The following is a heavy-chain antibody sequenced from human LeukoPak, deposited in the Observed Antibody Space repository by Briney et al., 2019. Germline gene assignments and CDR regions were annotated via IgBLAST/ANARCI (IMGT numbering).Heavy chain of an antibody. J-gene: IGHJ3*02. CDR3: ARDYYDILSGYEGAFDI. CDR1: GFTFSSYS. Sequence: GGSLRLSCAASGFTFSSYSMNWVRQAPGKGLEWVSSISSSSSYIYYADSVKGRFTISRDNAQHSLYLQMHSLRAEDTAVYYCARDYYDILSGYEGAFDIWGQGTMVTVSS. D-gene: IGHD3-9*01. V-gene: IGHV3-21*01. CDR2: ISSSSSYI.